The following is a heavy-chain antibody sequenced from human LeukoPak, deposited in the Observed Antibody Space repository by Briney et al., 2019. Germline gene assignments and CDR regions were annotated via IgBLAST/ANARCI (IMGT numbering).Heavy chain of an antibody. Sequence: SETLSLTCSVSGGSISSSSYYWDWIRQPPGKGLEWIGSIYYSVITHYNPSLKSRVTISVHTSKNQFSLKLSSVTAADTAVYYCARHKENTVTAPFDYWGQGTLVTVSS. D-gene: IGHD4-17*01. CDR3: ARHKENTVTAPFDY. CDR2: IYYSVIT. V-gene: IGHV4-39*01. CDR1: GGSISSSSYY. J-gene: IGHJ4*02.